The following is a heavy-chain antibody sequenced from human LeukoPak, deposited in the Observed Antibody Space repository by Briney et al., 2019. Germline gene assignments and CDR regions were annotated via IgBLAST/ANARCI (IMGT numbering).Heavy chain of an antibody. J-gene: IGHJ4*02. CDR1: GFIFNRYW. Sequence: GGSLRLSCAASGFIFNRYWMNWVRQSPGKGLEWVANIEQDGSEKYYADSVKGRFTISRDNAKNSLYLQMNSLRAEDTAVYYCASGSYLNYFDYWGQGTLVTVSS. CDR2: IEQDGSEK. D-gene: IGHD1-26*01. V-gene: IGHV3-7*01. CDR3: ASGSYLNYFDY.